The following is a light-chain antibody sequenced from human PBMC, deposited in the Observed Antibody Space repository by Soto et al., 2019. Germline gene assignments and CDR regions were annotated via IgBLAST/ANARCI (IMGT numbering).Light chain of an antibody. Sequence: QSALTQPPSVSGSPGQSVTISCTGTSSDVGSYNRVSWYQQPPGTAPKLMIYEVSNRPSGVPDRFSGSKSGNTASLTISGLQAEDEGDYYCSSYTSSSTYVFGTGTKVTVL. CDR1: SSDVGSYNR. V-gene: IGLV2-18*02. J-gene: IGLJ1*01. CDR3: SSYTSSSTYV. CDR2: EVS.